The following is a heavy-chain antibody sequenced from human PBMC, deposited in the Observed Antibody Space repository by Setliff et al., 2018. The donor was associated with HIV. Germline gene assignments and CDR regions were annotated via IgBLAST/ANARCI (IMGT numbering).Heavy chain of an antibody. CDR2: IKPDGSEK. Sequence: GGSLRLSCAASGFTFSNYWMSWVRQTPGKGLEWVANIKPDGSEKYYVDSVKGRFTISRDNAKNSMDLQMNSLRADDTAIYYCARKLRPGHGVDVWGQGTTVTVS. CDR1: GFTFSNYW. J-gene: IGHJ6*02. D-gene: IGHD3-10*01. CDR3: ARKLRPGHGVDV. V-gene: IGHV3-7*01.